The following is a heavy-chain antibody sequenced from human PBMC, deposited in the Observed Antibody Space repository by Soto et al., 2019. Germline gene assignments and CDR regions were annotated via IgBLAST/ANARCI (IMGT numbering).Heavy chain of an antibody. D-gene: IGHD3-10*01. CDR3: PRGPRHSSVGTGAF. Sequence: EVQLVESGGDLVQPGGSLRLSCTASGFTFSMYWMHWVRQVPGKGPEWVSRISDDGSRADYADSVKGRFTISRDNAKNTLYLEMHVLRPDDTAVYYCPRGPRHSSVGTGAFWGQGTPVTVSA. CDR1: GFTFSMYW. CDR2: ISDDGSRA. J-gene: IGHJ4*02. V-gene: IGHV3-74*01.